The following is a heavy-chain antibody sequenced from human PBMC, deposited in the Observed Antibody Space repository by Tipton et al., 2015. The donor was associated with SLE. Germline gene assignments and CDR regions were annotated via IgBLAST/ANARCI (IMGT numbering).Heavy chain of an antibody. V-gene: IGHV1-46*01. CDR1: GYTFTSYY. CDR3: ARGEGEEWLLYGGDY. Sequence: QSGAEVKKPGASVKVSCKASGYTFTSYYMHWVRQAPGQGLEWMGIINPSGGSTSYAQKFQGRVTMTRDTSTSTVYMELSSLRSEDTAVYYCARGEGEEWLLYGGDYWGQGTLVTVSS. D-gene: IGHD3-3*01. J-gene: IGHJ4*02. CDR2: INPSGGST.